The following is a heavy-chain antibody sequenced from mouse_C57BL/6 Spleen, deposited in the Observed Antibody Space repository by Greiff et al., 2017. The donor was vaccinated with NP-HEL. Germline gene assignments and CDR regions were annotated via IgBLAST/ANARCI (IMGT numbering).Heavy chain of an antibody. J-gene: IGHJ4*01. D-gene: IGHD2-2*01. CDR1: GYTFTDYN. CDR2: INPNNGGT. CDR3: ARVYGNDDAMDY. Sequence: EVQLQQSGPELVKPGASVKIPCKASGYTFTDYNMDWVKQSHGKSLEWIGDINPNNGGTIYIQKFKGKAKLTVDKSSSTAYMELRSLTSEGTAVYKCARVYGNDDAMDYWSKGNSVTVSS. V-gene: IGHV1-18*01.